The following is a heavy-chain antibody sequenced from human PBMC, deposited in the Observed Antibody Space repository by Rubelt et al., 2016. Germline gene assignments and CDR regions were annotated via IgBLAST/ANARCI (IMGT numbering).Heavy chain of an antibody. J-gene: IGHJ4*02. CDR1: GSSFSTSW. CDR2: INSDGSST. D-gene: IGHD1-14*01. CDR3: ARDWYGPIDC. V-gene: IGHV3-74*01. Sequence: EVQLVESGGGLVQPGGSLRLSCAASGSSFSTSWMHWVRQVPGKGLVWVSRINSDGSSTTYADSVKGRFTISRDNARNMVFLQMNSLRVEDTAVYYCARDWYGPIDCWGQGTLVTVSP.